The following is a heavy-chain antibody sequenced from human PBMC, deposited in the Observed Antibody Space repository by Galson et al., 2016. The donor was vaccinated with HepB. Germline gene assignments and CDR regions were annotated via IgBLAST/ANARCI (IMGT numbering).Heavy chain of an antibody. Sequence: TLSLTCIVSGGFINSGGDHWSWIRQHPGKGLEWIGFIYYSGSTYYNPSLQSRVTLSVDPSKNQFSLKLRSVTAAATAVYYCARVGRLDFWSGCSVPPFDYWGRGTLVTVSS. CDR2: IYYSGST. CDR3: ARVGRLDFWSGCSVPPFDY. J-gene: IGHJ4*02. V-gene: IGHV4-31*03. CDR1: GGFINSGGDH. D-gene: IGHD3-3*01.